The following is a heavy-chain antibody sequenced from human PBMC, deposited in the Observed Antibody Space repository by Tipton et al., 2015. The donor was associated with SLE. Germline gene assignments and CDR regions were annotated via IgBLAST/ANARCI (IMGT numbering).Heavy chain of an antibody. J-gene: IGHJ4*02. CDR2: IYYSGST. CDR1: GGSISSSSYY. V-gene: IGHV4-39*07. CDR3: ARDHPRPPHGNSFDY. Sequence: TLSLTCTVSGGSISSSSYYWGWIRQPPGKGLEWIGSIYYSGSTYYNPSLKSRVTISVDTSKNQFSLKLSSVTAADTAVYYCARDHPRPPHGNSFDYWGQEALVTVS. D-gene: IGHD1-1*01.